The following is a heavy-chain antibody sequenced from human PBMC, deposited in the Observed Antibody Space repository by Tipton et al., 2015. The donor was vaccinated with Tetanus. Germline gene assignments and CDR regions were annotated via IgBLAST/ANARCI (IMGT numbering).Heavy chain of an antibody. D-gene: IGHD1-26*01. CDR3: VRDKVGGISGFDH. V-gene: IGHV1-18*01. Sequence: QLVQSGAEAKRPGASVKVSCKSSGYTFTGYDVSWVRQAPGQGLEWMGWINTHNGDTNYAQRFERRVTMTTDTSTTTAYMELRGLRSDDTAVYFCVRDKVGGISGFDHWGQGTLVTVSS. CDR2: INTHNGDT. J-gene: IGHJ4*02. CDR1: GYTFTGYD.